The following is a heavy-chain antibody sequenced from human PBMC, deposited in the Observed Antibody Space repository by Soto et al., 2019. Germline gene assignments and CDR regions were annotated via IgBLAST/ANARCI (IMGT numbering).Heavy chain of an antibody. Sequence: QVQLVESGGGVVQPGGSLRLSCAASGFTFSTYGMHWVRQAPGKGLEWVAVIWYDGSNKYYADSVKGRFTISRDNSRDTLYLQMNSLRAEDTAVYYCARAVGPFDYWGQGTLVTVSS. V-gene: IGHV3-33*01. J-gene: IGHJ4*02. CDR2: IWYDGSNK. CDR1: GFTFSTYG. CDR3: ARAVGPFDY.